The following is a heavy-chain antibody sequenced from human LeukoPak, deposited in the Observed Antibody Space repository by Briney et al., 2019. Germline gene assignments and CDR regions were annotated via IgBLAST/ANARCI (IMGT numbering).Heavy chain of an antibody. CDR3: ARDLGYSGYDCFDY. CDR1: GYTFTGYY. CDR2: INPNSGGT. V-gene: IGHV1-2*02. J-gene: IGHJ4*02. Sequence: GASVKVSCKASGYTFTGYYMHWVRQAPGQGLECMGWINPNSGGTNYAQKFQGRVTMTRDTSINTAYMELSRLRSDDTAVYYCARDLGYSGYDCFDYWGQGTLVTVSS. D-gene: IGHD5-12*01.